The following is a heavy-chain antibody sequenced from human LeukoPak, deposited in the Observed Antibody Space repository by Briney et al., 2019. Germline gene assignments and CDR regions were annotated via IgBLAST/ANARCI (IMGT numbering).Heavy chain of an antibody. CDR2: INTNTGNP. CDR1: GYTFTSYA. Sequence: ASVKVSCKASGYTFTSYAMNWVRQAPGQGLEWMGWINTNTGNPTYAQGFTGRFVFSLDTSVSTAYLQISSLKAEDTAVYYCARVGGTYLYSGCQPDFDYWGQGTLVTVSS. CDR3: ARVGGTYLYSGCQPDFDY. D-gene: IGHD5-12*01. V-gene: IGHV7-4-1*02. J-gene: IGHJ4*02.